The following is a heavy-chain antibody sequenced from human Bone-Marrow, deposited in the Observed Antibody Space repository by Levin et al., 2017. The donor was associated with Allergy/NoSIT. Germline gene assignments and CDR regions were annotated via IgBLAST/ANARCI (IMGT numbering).Heavy chain of an antibody. CDR1: GFTFNSYV. V-gene: IGHV3-23*01. Sequence: GESLKISCAASGFTFNSYVMSWVRQAPGKGLEWVSGISGTGGTTHYADSVKGRLTISRDNSKKTLHLQLNSLRGEDTAIYYCARSPLGGAMVTRFDYWGQGTQVIVSS. CDR3: ARSPLGGAMVTRFDY. CDR2: ISGTGGTT. J-gene: IGHJ4*02. D-gene: IGHD3-16*01.